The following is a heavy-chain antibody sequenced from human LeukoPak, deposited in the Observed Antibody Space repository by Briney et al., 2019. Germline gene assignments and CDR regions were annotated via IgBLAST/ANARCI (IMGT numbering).Heavy chain of an antibody. CDR2: VDPNHGAT. D-gene: IGHD6-6*01. Sequence: ASLKVSCKTSGYTFTNYHIHWVRQAPGLGLEWMGWVDPNHGATNYARKFQGRVTMTRDTSVSTVYMELSRLTSDDTAVYYCTRALRHTSSSGWFDPWGQGSLVTVSS. CDR1: GYTFTNYH. V-gene: IGHV1-2*02. J-gene: IGHJ5*02. CDR3: TRALRHTSSSGWFDP.